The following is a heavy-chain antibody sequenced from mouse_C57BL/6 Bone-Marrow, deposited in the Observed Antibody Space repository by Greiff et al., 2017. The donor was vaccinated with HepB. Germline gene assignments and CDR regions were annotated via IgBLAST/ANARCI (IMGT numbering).Heavy chain of an antibody. CDR2: IRNKANGYTT. D-gene: IGHD1-1*01. Sequence: DVMLVESGGGLVQPGGSLSLSCAASGFTFTDYYMSWVRQPPGKALEWLGFIRNKANGYTTEYSASVKGRFTISRDNSQSILYLQMNALRAEDSATYYCARDSSYGAWFAYWGQGTLVTVSA. J-gene: IGHJ3*01. CDR3: ARDSSYGAWFAY. V-gene: IGHV7-3*01. CDR1: GFTFTDYY.